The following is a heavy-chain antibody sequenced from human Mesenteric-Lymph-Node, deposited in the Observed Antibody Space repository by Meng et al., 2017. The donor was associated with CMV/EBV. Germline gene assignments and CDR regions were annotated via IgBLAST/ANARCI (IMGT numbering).Heavy chain of an antibody. Sequence: LRLSCAASGLTVDYYWMSWVRQAPGKRLEWVANINEDGSEKNYVDSVKGRFTISRDNAKSSLYLEMNSLRAEDTAVFYCARDRGALGYWGQGILVTVSS. J-gene: IGHJ4*02. CDR3: ARDRGALGY. CDR2: INEDGSEK. D-gene: IGHD4/OR15-4a*01. CDR1: GLTVDYYW. V-gene: IGHV3-7*04.